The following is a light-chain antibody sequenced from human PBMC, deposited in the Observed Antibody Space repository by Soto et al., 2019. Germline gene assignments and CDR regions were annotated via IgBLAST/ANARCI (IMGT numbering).Light chain of an antibody. CDR1: TGAVTSGHY. J-gene: IGLJ2*01. V-gene: IGLV7-46*01. CDR3: LLSYSGAHVV. Sequence: QSVVTQAPSLTVSPGGTITITCGSSTGAVTSGHYPYWFQQKPGQAPRTLIYDTSNKHSWTPARFSGSLLGGKAALTLSGAQAEDEAEYYCLLSYSGAHVVFGGGTKLTVL. CDR2: DTS.